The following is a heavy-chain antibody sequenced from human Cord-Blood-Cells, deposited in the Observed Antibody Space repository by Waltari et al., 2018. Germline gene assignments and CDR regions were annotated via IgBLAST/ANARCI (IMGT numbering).Heavy chain of an antibody. CDR2: IYYSGST. CDR1: GGSISSYY. CDR3: ARGPYSSGWYFDY. D-gene: IGHD6-19*01. V-gene: IGHV4-59*01. J-gene: IGHJ4*02. Sequence: QVQLQESGPGLVKPSETLSLTCTASGGSISSYYWSWIRQPPGKGLEWIGYIYYSGSTNHHPSLKSIVTISVDTSKNQFSLKLSSVTAADMAVYYCARGPYSSGWYFDYWGQGTLVTVSS.